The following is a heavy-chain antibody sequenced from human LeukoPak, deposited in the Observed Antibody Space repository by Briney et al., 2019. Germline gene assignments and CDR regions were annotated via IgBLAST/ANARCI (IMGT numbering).Heavy chain of an antibody. J-gene: IGHJ4*02. Sequence: PGGTLRLSCAASGFTFSSYGMSWVRQAPGKGLEWVSIISSGGDTTYYADSVKGRFTISRDNAKTSLYLQMNSLRAEDTALYYCAKDINGYSYGTGFDYWGQGTLVTVSS. V-gene: IGHV3-23*01. CDR3: AKDINGYSYGTGFDY. CDR1: GFTFSSYG. CDR2: ISSGGDTT. D-gene: IGHD5-18*01.